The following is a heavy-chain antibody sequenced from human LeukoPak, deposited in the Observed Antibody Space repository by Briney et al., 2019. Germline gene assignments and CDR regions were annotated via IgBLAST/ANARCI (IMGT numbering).Heavy chain of an antibody. Sequence: GGSLRLSCAASGFSFSTNWMDWIRQAPGKGLEWVANIKQDGSAKHYVDSVRGRFTISRGNAKDSLYLQMNSLTVEDPAVYYCAKEGDWTHEYWGQGTLVTVSS. CDR2: IKQDGSAK. J-gene: IGHJ4*02. V-gene: IGHV3-7*03. CDR3: AKEGDWTHEY. D-gene: IGHD2-21*02. CDR1: GFSFSTNW.